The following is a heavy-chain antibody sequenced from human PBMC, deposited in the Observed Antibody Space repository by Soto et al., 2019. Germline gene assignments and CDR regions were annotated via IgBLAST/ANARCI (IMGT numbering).Heavy chain of an antibody. CDR3: ARDRGETTVTPKKLDYYYYGMDV. D-gene: IGHD4-17*01. CDR1: GGSISSGGYY. Sequence: PSETLSLTCTVSGGSISSGGYYWSWIRQHPGKGLEWIGYIYYSGSTYYNPSLKSRVTISVDTSKNQFSLKLSSVTAADTAVYYCARDRGETTVTPKKLDYYYYGMDVWGQGTTVTVSS. V-gene: IGHV4-31*03. J-gene: IGHJ6*02. CDR2: IYYSGST.